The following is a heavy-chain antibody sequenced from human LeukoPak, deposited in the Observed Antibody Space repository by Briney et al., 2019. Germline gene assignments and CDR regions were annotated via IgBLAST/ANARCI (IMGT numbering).Heavy chain of an antibody. J-gene: IGHJ4*02. Sequence: PGGSLRLSCAASGFTFSTYTMNWVRQAPGKGLEWVSFIRSSSYIYYADSVKGRFTISRDNTKKSLYLQMNSLRAEDTAVYYCARDFSGYDYNFDYWGQGTLVTVSS. V-gene: IGHV3-21*01. CDR2: IRSSSYI. D-gene: IGHD5-12*01. CDR1: GFTFSTYT. CDR3: ARDFSGYDYNFDY.